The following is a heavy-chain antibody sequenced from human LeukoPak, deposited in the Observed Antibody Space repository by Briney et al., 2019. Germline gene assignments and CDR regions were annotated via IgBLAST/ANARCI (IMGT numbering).Heavy chain of an antibody. V-gene: IGHV1-2*02. CDR1: GYTFTGYY. CDR3: ATGVATAFTY. J-gene: IGHJ4*02. Sequence: ASVTVSCKASGYTFTGYYIHWVRQAPGQGLEWMAFINPDSGDSYSAPKFQGRVTMTRDTSISTASMEVRWLTSDDTAVYYCATGVATAFTYWGQGTLATVSS. CDR2: INPDSGDS. D-gene: IGHD5-12*01.